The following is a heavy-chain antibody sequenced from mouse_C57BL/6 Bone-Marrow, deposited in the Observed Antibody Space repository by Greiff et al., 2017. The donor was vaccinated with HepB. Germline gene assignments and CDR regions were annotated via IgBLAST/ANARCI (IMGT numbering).Heavy chain of an antibody. J-gene: IGHJ2*01. V-gene: IGHV5-17*01. D-gene: IGHD1-1*01. Sequence: EVKLVESGGGLVKPGGSLKLSCAASGFTFSDYGMHWVRQAPEKGLEWVAYISSGSSTIYYADTVKGRFTISRDNAKNTLFLQMTSLRSEDTAMYYCARQIYYGRGDYFDYWGQGTTLTVSS. CDR3: ARQIYYGRGDYFDY. CDR1: GFTFSDYG. CDR2: ISSGSSTI.